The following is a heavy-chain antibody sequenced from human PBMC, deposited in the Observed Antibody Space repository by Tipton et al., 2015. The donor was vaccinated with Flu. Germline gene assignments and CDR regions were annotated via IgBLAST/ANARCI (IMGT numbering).Heavy chain of an antibody. CDR2: INRSGNT. J-gene: IGHJ6*02. CDR1: GGSISSDGSS. D-gene: IGHD2-8*02. CDR3: AGVKSYWLNGLDV. V-gene: IGHV4-30-2*06. Sequence: TLSLTCAVSGGSISSDGSSWTWIRQSPRKGLEWIGYINRSGNTYYNTSLKGRVSISMDRSRNQFSLNLYSVTAADTAVYYCAGVKSYWLNGLDVWGQGTTVTVSS.